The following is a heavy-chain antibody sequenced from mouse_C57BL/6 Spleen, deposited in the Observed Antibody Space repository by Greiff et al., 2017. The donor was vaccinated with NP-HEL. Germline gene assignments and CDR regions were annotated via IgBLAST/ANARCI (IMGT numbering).Heavy chain of an antibody. CDR3: TRGSFTTVGAMDY. J-gene: IGHJ4*01. Sequence: EVKLMESGEGLVKPGGSLKLSCAASGFTFSSYAMSWVRQTPEKRLEWVAYISSGGDYIYYADTVKGRFTISRDNARNTLYLQMSSLKSEDTAMYYCTRGSFTTVGAMDYWGQGTSVTVSS. D-gene: IGHD1-1*01. CDR2: ISSGGDYI. V-gene: IGHV5-9-1*02. CDR1: GFTFSSYA.